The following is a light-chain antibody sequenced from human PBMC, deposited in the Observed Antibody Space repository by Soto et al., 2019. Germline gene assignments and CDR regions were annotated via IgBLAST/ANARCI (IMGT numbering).Light chain of an antibody. CDR3: QQYSSSLLT. CDR2: KAS. Sequence: DIQMSQSPSTLYASLGDRVTVTCRASQSINTWLAWYQQKPGKAPKLLMYKASTLQSGVRSRFSGNGSGTEFTLTISSLQPDDLAIYYCQQYSSSLLTFGGGTKVDIK. V-gene: IGKV1-5*03. J-gene: IGKJ4*01. CDR1: QSINTW.